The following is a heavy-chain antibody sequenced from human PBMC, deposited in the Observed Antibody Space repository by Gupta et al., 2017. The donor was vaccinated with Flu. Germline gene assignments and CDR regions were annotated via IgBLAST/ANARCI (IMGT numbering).Heavy chain of an antibody. CDR2: ISTYNGDT. CDR1: GYTFTNYD. J-gene: IGHJ4*02. V-gene: IGHV1-18*01. D-gene: IGHD1-1*01. CDR3: ARGGRSERGAGRRTWLDY. Sequence: QVQVVQSGAEVKKPGASVKVSCKASGYTFTNYDITWVRQAPGQGLEWMGWISTYNGDTEYAQELQGRVTMTTDTSTSTAYRELRSLRSDETALYDCARGGRSERGAGRRTWLDYWGQGTLVTVSS.